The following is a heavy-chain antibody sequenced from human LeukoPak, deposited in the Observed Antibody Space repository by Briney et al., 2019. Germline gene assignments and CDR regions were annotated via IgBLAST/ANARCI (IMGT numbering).Heavy chain of an antibody. Sequence: SETLSLTCAVYGGSFSGYYWSWIRQPPGKGLEWIGEINHSGSTNYNPSLKSRVTISVDTSKNQFSLKLSSVTAADTAVYYCAAAVAGNKAFDYWGQGTLVTVSS. V-gene: IGHV4-34*01. CDR1: GGSFSGYY. CDR3: AAAVAGNKAFDY. D-gene: IGHD6-19*01. J-gene: IGHJ4*02. CDR2: INHSGST.